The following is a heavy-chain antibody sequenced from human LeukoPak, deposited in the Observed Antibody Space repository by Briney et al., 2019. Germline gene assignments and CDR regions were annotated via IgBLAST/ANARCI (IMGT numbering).Heavy chain of an antibody. CDR3: ARTKEYYYDSSTYSYYFDY. CDR1: GGSITSSSYY. Sequence: SETLSLTCTVSGGSITSSSYYWGWIRQPPGKGLEWIGTIYHSGSTYYNPSLKSRVTISVDTSKNQFSLKLSSVTAADTAVYYCARTKEYYYDSSTYSYYFDYWGQGTLVTVSS. CDR2: IYHSGST. V-gene: IGHV4-39*07. D-gene: IGHD3-22*01. J-gene: IGHJ4*02.